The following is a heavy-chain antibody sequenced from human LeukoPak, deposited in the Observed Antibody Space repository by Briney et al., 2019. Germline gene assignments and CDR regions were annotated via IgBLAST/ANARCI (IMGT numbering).Heavy chain of an antibody. V-gene: IGHV4-59*11. CDR3: AKFGDYPVHVSYSYYYLDV. Sequence: PSETLSLTCTVSGGSISAHYWSWLRQPPGKGLEYIGDVYYTGTTNYSPSLRSRDTISMDTSKNQFSLRLTSVTAADTAVYYCAKFGDYPVHVSYSYYYLDVWGKGATVTVSS. J-gene: IGHJ6*03. D-gene: IGHD3-16*01. CDR2: VYYTGTT. CDR1: GGSISAHY.